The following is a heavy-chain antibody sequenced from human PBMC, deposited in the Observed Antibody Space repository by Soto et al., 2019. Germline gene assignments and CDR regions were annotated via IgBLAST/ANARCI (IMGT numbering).Heavy chain of an antibody. CDR2: IRSKAYGGTT. J-gene: IGHJ5*02. Sequence: GGSLRLSCTASGCTFGNYAMSWFRQAPGKGLEWVGFIRSKAYGGTTEYAASVKGRFTISRDDSKSIAYLQMNSLKTEDTAVYYCTRVLATGYYIFWFDPWGQGTLVTVSS. CDR3: TRVLATGYYIFWFDP. CDR1: GCTFGNYA. D-gene: IGHD3-9*01. V-gene: IGHV3-49*03.